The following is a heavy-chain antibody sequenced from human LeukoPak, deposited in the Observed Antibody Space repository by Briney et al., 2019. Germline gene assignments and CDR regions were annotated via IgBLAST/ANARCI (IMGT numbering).Heavy chain of an antibody. V-gene: IGHV4-59*08. CDR3: ARHPVDTAMVNFDY. Sequence: SETLSLTCTVSGGSISSYYWSWIRQPPGKGLEWIGYIYYSGSTNYNPSLKSRVAISVDTSKNQFSLKLSSVTAAVTAVYYCARHPVDTAMVNFDYWGQGTLVTVSS. CDR2: IYYSGST. J-gene: IGHJ4*02. D-gene: IGHD5-18*01. CDR1: GGSISSYY.